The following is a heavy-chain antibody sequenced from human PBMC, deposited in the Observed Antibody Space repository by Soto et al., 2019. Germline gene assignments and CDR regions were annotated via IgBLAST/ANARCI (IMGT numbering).Heavy chain of an antibody. CDR1: GYTFTSYA. CDR2: INAGNGNT. CDR3: ARGREYSSVQIGY. Sequence: GASVKVSCKASGYTFTSYAMRWVRQATGQRLEWMGWINAGNGNTKYAQKFQGRVTMTRNTSTTTAYMELSSLRSEDTAVYYCARGREYSSVQIGYWGQGTLVTVSS. D-gene: IGHD6-6*01. J-gene: IGHJ4*02. V-gene: IGHV1-3*01.